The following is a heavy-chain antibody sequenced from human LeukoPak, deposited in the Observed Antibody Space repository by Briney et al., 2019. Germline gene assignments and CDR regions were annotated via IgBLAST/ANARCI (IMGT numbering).Heavy chain of an antibody. D-gene: IGHD1-26*01. CDR3: ARELREHGVFDI. V-gene: IGHV3-53*01. Sequence: GGSLRLSCAASGFTVSSTYMSWVRQAPGKGLEWVSVIYSDGSTYYAASVKGRFSISRDNSKNTVYLQMNSLRAEDTAVYYCARELREHGVFDIWGQGTMVTVSS. CDR1: GFTVSSTY. CDR2: IYSDGST. J-gene: IGHJ3*02.